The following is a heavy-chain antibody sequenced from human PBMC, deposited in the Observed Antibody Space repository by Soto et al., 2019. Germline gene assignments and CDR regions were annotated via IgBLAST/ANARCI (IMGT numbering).Heavy chain of an antibody. CDR3: AREVVVGYYYYGMDV. J-gene: IGHJ6*02. D-gene: IGHD2-2*01. CDR2: INPNSGGT. Sequence: DSVKVSCKASGYTFTGYYMHWVRQAPGQGLEWMGWINPNSGGTNYAQKFQGWVTMTRDTSISTAYMELSRLRSDDTAVYYCAREVVVGYYYYGMDVWCQGTTVTVS. CDR1: GYTFTGYY. V-gene: IGHV1-2*04.